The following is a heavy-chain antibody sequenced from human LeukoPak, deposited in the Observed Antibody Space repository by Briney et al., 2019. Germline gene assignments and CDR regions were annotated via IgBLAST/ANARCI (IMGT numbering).Heavy chain of an antibody. CDR3: ARSRGYSGYVDAFDI. Sequence: GGSLRLPCVASGFTFNNYWMHWLRQAPGKGLVWVSHIKTDGSTTNYADSVRGRFTISRDNAKNTLYLQMNSLRAEDTAVYYCARSRGYSGYVDAFDIWGQGTMVTVSS. CDR2: IKTDGSTT. V-gene: IGHV3-74*01. J-gene: IGHJ3*02. D-gene: IGHD5-12*01. CDR1: GFTFNNYW.